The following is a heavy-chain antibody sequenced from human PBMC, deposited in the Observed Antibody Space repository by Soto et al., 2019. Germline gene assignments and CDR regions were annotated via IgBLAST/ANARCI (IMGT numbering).Heavy chain of an antibody. CDR3: ATPSPAFDY. Sequence: QVQLVQSGPEVKKPGASVKVSCKTSGYTFTNYGISWVRQAPGQGLEWMGWITTDKGKTTYAQKFQGRVTMTTDTSTSTAYMELTILRSDDTAMYYCATPSPAFDYCGQGTLVTVSS. J-gene: IGHJ4*02. CDR2: ITTDKGKT. CDR1: GYTFTNYG. V-gene: IGHV1-18*01.